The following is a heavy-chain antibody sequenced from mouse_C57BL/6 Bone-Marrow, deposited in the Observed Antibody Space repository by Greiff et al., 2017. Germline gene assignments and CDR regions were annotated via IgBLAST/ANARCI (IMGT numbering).Heavy chain of an antibody. CDR3: TLYYSNSAWFAY. CDR1: GFNIKDDY. J-gene: IGHJ3*01. V-gene: IGHV14-4*01. D-gene: IGHD2-5*01. Sequence: VQLQQSGAELVRPGASVKLSCTASGFNIKDDYMHWVKQRPEQGLEWIGWIDPENGDTEYASKFQGKATITADTSSNTAYLQLSSLTSEDTAVYYCTLYYSNSAWFAYWGRGTLVTVSA. CDR2: IDPENGDT.